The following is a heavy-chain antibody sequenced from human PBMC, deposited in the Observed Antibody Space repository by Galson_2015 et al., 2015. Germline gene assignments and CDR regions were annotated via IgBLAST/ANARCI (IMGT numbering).Heavy chain of an antibody. J-gene: IGHJ3*02. Sequence: SCKASGYTFTSYYMHWVRQAPGQGLEWMGIINPSGGSTSYAQKFQGRVTMTRDTSTSTVYMELSSLRSEDTAVYYCASSGGPRWGSGSYHDAFDIWGQGTMVTVSS. CDR2: INPSGGST. CDR1: GYTFTSYY. CDR3: ASSGGPRWGSGSYHDAFDI. D-gene: IGHD3-10*01. V-gene: IGHV1-46*01.